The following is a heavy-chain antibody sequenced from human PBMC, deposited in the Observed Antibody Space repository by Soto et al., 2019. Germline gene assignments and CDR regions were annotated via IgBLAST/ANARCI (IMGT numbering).Heavy chain of an antibody. CDR2: IKQDGSEK. D-gene: IGHD3-16*01. CDR1: GFTFSNYW. V-gene: IGHV3-7*01. Sequence: EVQLLESGGGLVQPGGSLRLSCAASGFTFSNYWMSWVRQAPGKGLEWVANIKQDGSEKYYVDSVKGRFTISRDNAKNSLYLQMNSLRAEDTAVYYCARMIPFRGFDFWGQGTLVTVSS. J-gene: IGHJ4*02. CDR3: ARMIPFRGFDF.